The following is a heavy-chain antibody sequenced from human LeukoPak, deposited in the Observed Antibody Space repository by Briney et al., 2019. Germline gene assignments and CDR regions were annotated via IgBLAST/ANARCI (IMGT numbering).Heavy chain of an antibody. CDR1: GFTFSSYG. D-gene: IGHD3-10*01. V-gene: IGHV3-33*01. CDR2: IWYDGSNK. CDR3: ARGGFGELLFYFDY. J-gene: IGHJ4*02. Sequence: PGGSLRLSCAASGFTFSSYGMHWVRQAPGKGLEWVAIIWYDGSNKYYADSVKGRFTISRDNSKNTLFLQMNSLRAEDMAVYYCARGGFGELLFYFDYWGQGTLVTVSS.